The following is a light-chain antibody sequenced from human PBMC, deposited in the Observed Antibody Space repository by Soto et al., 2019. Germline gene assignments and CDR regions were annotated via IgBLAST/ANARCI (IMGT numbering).Light chain of an antibody. J-gene: IGKJ4*01. CDR3: QQYSTYPLT. V-gene: IGKV1-5*01. Sequence: DIQMTQSPSTLSATAGDRVTITGRASQSISTWLAWYQQKPGKAPKLLIYDASKLEPGVPSRLSGGGSGTEFTLTISSLQPDDFATYYCQQYSTYPLTFGGGTKVDIK. CDR2: DAS. CDR1: QSISTW.